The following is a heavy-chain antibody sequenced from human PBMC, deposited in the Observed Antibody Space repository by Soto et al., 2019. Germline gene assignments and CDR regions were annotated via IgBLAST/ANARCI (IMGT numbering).Heavy chain of an antibody. CDR2: IKEDGSEK. J-gene: IGHJ4*02. CDR3: ARGDYYDRRFDS. V-gene: IGHV3-7*03. CDR1: GFSFSSSW. D-gene: IGHD3-22*01. Sequence: GGSLRLSCAASGFSFSSSWMNWVRQAPGKGLEWVADIKEDGSEKYYVDSLKGRFTISRDNAKNSLYLQMNSLRAEDTAVYYCARGDYYDRRFDSWGQGTLVTVS.